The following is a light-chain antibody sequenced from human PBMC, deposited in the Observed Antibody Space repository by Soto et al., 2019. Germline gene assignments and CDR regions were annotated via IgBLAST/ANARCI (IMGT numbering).Light chain of an antibody. V-gene: IGKV1-27*01. CDR3: QRYNDGPFD. J-gene: IGKJ3*01. CDR1: QDIYSY. CDR2: DAS. Sequence: DIQMTQSPSSLSASVGDRVTIPCRASQDIYSYLAWYQQKPGEIPNLLIYDASTLQSGVPSRFSGIGSGTDFTLTIITLQPEDVATYYCQRYNDGPFDFCPGTKVDI.